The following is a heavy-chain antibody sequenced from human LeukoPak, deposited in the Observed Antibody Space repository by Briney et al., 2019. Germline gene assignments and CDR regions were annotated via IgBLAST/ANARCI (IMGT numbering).Heavy chain of an antibody. CDR3: ARLGDDCSSTSCYRLIEY. J-gene: IGHJ4*02. V-gene: IGHV3-20*04. Sequence: GGSLRLSCAASGFTFDDYGMSWVRQAPGKGLEWVSGINWNGGSTGYADSVKGRFTISRDNAKDSLYLQMNSLRAEDTALYYCARLGDDCSSTSCYRLIEYWGQGTLVTVSS. CDR2: INWNGGST. D-gene: IGHD2-2*01. CDR1: GFTFDDYG.